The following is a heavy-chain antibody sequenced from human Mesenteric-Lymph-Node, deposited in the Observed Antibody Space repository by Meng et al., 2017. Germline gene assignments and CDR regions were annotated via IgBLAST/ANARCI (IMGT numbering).Heavy chain of an antibody. Sequence: ASVKVSCKASGYTFTGYYMHWVRQAPGQGLEWMGRINPNSGGTNYAQKFQGRVTMTRGTSISTAYMELSRLRSDDTAVYYCARGKGVAALRPFDYWGQGTLVTVSS. CDR2: INPNSGGT. V-gene: IGHV1-2*06. J-gene: IGHJ4*02. CDR3: ARGKGVAALRPFDY. CDR1: GYTFTGYY. D-gene: IGHD2-15*01.